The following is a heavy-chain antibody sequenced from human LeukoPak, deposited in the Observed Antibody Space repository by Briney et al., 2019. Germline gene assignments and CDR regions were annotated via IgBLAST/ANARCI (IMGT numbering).Heavy chain of an antibody. CDR1: GDSINGYH. CDR3: AREGGVVVAANTYYFDY. V-gene: IGHV4-59*13. Sequence: SETLSLTCIVSGDSINGYHCSWIRQPPGKGLEWIGYISYTGTTTYNSSLKNRVSISADTSKNQFSLKVTSVTAADTAVYYCAREGGVVVAANTYYFDYWGQGTLVTVPS. J-gene: IGHJ4*02. D-gene: IGHD2-15*01. CDR2: ISYTGTT.